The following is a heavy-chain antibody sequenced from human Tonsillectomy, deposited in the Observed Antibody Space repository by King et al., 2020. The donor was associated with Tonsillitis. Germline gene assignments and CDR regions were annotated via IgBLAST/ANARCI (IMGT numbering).Heavy chain of an antibody. D-gene: IGHD2-2*01. V-gene: IGHV3-21*01. CDR2: ISSSSSYI. CDR3: AEPYISSTSCHLPENNY. Sequence: VQLVESGGGLVKPGGSLRLSCAASGFTFSSYSMNWVRQAPGKGLEWVSSISSSSSYIYYADSVKGRFTISRDNAKNSLYLQMNSLRAEDTAGYYCAEPYISSTSCHLPENNYRGQGTLVTVSS. J-gene: IGHJ4*02. CDR1: GFTFSSYS.